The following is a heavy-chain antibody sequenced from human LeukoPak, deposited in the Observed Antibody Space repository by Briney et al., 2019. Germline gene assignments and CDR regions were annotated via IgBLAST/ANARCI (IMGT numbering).Heavy chain of an antibody. J-gene: IGHJ4*02. CDR1: GFTVSSNY. Sequence: GGSLRLSCAASGFTVSSNYMSWVRQAPGKGLEWVSVIYSGGSTYYADSVKGRFTISRDNSKNTLYLQMNSLRAEDTAVYYCAKDFGVVITPFDYWGQGTLVTVSS. D-gene: IGHD3-3*01. CDR3: AKDFGVVITPFDY. CDR2: IYSGGST. V-gene: IGHV3-53*01.